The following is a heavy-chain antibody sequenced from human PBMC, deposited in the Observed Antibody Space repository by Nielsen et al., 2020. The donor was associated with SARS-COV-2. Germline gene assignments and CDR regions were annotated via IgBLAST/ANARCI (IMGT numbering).Heavy chain of an antibody. V-gene: IGHV3-30-3*01. CDR1: EFTFSSFG. CDR3: AREYLSGTYYKNYYYYAMDV. CDR2: MSYDGSNK. Sequence: GESLKISCTASEFTFSSFGFHWVRQAPGKGLEWVAVMSYDGSNKYYADSVKGRFTISRDNSKNTLYLQMKSLRAEDTAVYYCAREYLSGTYYKNYYYYAMDVWGQGTTVTVSS. D-gene: IGHD3-10*01. J-gene: IGHJ6*02.